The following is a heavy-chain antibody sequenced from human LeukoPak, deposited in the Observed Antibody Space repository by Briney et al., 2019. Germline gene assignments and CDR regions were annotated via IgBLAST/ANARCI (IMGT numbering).Heavy chain of an antibody. CDR2: ITGRGDRT. V-gene: IGHV3-23*01. CDR3: AKVRTGHYFDY. J-gene: IGHJ4*02. CDR1: GFTFSSYA. Sequence: PGGSLRLFCVASGFTFSSYAMSWVSQAPGKGLEWVSAITGRGDRTYYADSVKGRFTISRDNSKNMLYLQMNSLRAEDTAVYYCAKVRTGHYFDYWGQGTLVTVSS. D-gene: IGHD1-1*01.